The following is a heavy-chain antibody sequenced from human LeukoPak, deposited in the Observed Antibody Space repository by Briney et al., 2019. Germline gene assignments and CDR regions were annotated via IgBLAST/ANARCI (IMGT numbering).Heavy chain of an antibody. CDR3: VATTNYYYYGMDV. V-gene: IGHV3-74*01. J-gene: IGHJ6*02. Sequence: PGGSLRLSCAASGFTFTDHWMHWVRQAPGKGLVWVSRIRSDGRDTNYADSVKGRFTISRDNAKNTLYLQMNSLRAEDTALYYCVATTNYYYYGMDVWGQGTTVTVSS. D-gene: IGHD5-12*01. CDR1: GFTFTDHW. CDR2: IRSDGRDT.